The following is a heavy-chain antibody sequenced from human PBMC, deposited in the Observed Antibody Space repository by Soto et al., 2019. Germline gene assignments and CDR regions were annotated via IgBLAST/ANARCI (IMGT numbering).Heavy chain of an antibody. V-gene: IGHV1-3*01. CDR1: GYTFTSYA. CDR2: IHAGNRNT. CDR3: ARAVTAPYPYFDY. J-gene: IGHJ4*02. Sequence: ASVKVSCKTAGYTFTSYAMHWVRQAPGQRFKWMGWIHAGNRNTKATQKFQGRVPITRDASGSTAYMALSSLRSEVTAVYYCARAVTAPYPYFDYWGQGTRGTSPQ. D-gene: IGHD2-21*02.